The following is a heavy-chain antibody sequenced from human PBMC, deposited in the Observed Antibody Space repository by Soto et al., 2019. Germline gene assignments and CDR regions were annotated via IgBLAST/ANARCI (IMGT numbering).Heavy chain of an antibody. CDR1: GGSISSYY. J-gene: IGHJ4*02. V-gene: IGHV4-59*01. Sequence: SETLSLTCTVSGGSISSYYWSWIRQPPGKGLEWIGYIYYSGSTNYNPSLKSRVTISVDTSKNQFSLKLSSVTAADTAVYYCASATFRVYFDYWGQGTLVTVSS. CDR3: ASATFRVYFDY. D-gene: IGHD1-26*01. CDR2: IYYSGST.